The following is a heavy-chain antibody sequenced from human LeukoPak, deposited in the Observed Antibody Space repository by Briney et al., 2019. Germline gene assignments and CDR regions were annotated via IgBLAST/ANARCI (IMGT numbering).Heavy chain of an antibody. Sequence: ASVKVSCKASGYSFSGYFIHWVRQAAGQGLEWMGRINANSGVTEYAQNFQGRVAMSRDTSINAASMELSWLTSDDTAVYYCARDLSSTPNWEFVYWGQGTLVTVSS. V-gene: IGHV1-2*06. J-gene: IGHJ4*02. D-gene: IGHD3-10*01. CDR2: INANSGVT. CDR1: GYSFSGYF. CDR3: ARDLSSTPNWEFVY.